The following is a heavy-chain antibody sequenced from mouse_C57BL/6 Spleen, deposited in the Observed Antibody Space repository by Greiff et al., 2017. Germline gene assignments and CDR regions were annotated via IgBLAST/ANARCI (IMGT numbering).Heavy chain of an antibody. V-gene: IGHV1-55*01. J-gene: IGHJ2*01. CDR1: GYTFTSYW. Sequence: QVQLQQPGAELVKPGASVKMSCKASGYTFTSYWITWVKQRPRQGLEWIGDIYPGSGSTNYNEKFKSKATLTVDTSSSTAYMQLSSLTSEDSAVYYCARGMGDYDYFDYWGQGTTLTVSS. CDR3: ARGMGDYDYFDY. D-gene: IGHD2-4*01. CDR2: IYPGSGST.